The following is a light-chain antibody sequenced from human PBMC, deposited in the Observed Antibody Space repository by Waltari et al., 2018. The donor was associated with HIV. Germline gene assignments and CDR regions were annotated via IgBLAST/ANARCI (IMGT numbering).Light chain of an antibody. Sequence: QSALNQPASVSGSPGQAATIAWSASSSDYGDVTLVSWYQHLPGEVPKLIMSDVTKRPSGISYRFSGSKTGNTASLTISGLQSGDEANYYCCSYAGTTSWVFGGGTKLTVL. CDR1: SSDYGDVTL. CDR2: DVT. CDR3: CSYAGTTSWV. J-gene: IGLJ3*02. V-gene: IGLV2-23*02.